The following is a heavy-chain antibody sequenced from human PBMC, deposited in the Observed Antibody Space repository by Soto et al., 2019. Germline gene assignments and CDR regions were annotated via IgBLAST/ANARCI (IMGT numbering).Heavy chain of an antibody. D-gene: IGHD2-21*02. CDR3: AGAVSDFGVRRYRTSYFDQ. J-gene: IGHJ4*02. CDR2: IDNSGST. CDR1: GASVSTGVYY. V-gene: IGHV4-31*03. Sequence: SETLSLTCTVSGASVSTGVYYWTWIRQHPGRGLEWIGYIDNSGSTYYNPSLTGRVDISVDTSKNQFSLNLQSLTAADTAFYYCAGAVSDFGVRRYRTSYFDQWGQGLLVTVSS.